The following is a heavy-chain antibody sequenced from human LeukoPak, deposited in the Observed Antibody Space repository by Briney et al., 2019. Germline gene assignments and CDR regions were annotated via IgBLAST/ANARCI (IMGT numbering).Heavy chain of an antibody. V-gene: IGHV3-7*01. CDR1: GFTFSSYG. CDR2: IKQDGSEK. J-gene: IGHJ4*02. D-gene: IGHD6-13*01. CDR3: ARQGGYSSSWADY. Sequence: GGSLRLSCAASGFTFSSYGMSWVRQAPGKGLEWVANIKQDGSEKYYVESVKGRFTISRDNAKNSLYLQMNSLRDEDTAVYYCARQGGYSSSWADYWGQGTLVTVSS.